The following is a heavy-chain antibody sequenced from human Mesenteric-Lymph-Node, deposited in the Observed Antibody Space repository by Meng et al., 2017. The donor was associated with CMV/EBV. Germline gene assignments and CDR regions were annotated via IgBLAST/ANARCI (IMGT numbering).Heavy chain of an antibody. D-gene: IGHD6-13*01. CDR2: ISDGGSAI. J-gene: IGHJ4*02. CDR3: AREGSSSWFVDH. Sequence: GESLKISCAASGFTFSDYYMSWIRRAPGKGLEYVSYISDGGSAIYYADSVKGRFTISRDNAKNLLFLQTNSLRAEDTAVYYCAREGSSSWFVDHWGQGTLVTVSS. CDR1: GFTFSDYY. V-gene: IGHV3-11*01.